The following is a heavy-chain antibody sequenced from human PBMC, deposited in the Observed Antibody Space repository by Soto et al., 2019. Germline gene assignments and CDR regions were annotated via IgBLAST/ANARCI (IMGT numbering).Heavy chain of an antibody. J-gene: IGHJ3*02. CDR2: ISPSSRYI. Sequence: EVQVVESGGGLVKPGGSLRLSCAGSGFSFSTSGMNWVRQAPGKGLEWVSSISPSSRYIYYADSVKGRFTISRDNAKNSLYLQMNRLRAEDASFYYCGRGEQIGTSTGFDSWGQGTMVTVSS. D-gene: IGHD1-1*01. CDR3: GRGEQIGTSTGFDS. CDR1: GFSFSTSG. V-gene: IGHV3-21*01.